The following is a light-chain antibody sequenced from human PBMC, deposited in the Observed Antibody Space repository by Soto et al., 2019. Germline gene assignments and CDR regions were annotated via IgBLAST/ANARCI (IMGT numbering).Light chain of an antibody. CDR1: QSVSRY. V-gene: IGKV3-11*01. J-gene: IGKJ2*01. CDR2: DVS. Sequence: EIVLTQSPATLSLSPGERATLSCRASQSVSRYLAWFQQKPGQAPRLLIYDVSNRATGIPARFSGSGSGTDFTLTISSLEPEDFAVYYCQQRGKWPPYTFGQGTKLEIK. CDR3: QQRGKWPPYT.